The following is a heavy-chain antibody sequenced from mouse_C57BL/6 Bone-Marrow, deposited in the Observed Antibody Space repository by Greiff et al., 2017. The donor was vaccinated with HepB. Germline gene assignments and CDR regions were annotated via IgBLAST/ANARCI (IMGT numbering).Heavy chain of an antibody. CDR3: PWDDAMDY. CDR2: IDPETGGT. V-gene: IGHV1-15*01. J-gene: IGHJ4*01. D-gene: IGHD4-1*01. Sequence: QQSGAELVRPGASVTLSCKASGYTFTDYEMHWVKQTPVHGLEWIGAIDPETGGTAYNQKFKGKAILTADKSSSTAYMELRSLTSEDSAVYYCPWDDAMDYWGQGTSVTVSS. CDR1: GYTFTDYE.